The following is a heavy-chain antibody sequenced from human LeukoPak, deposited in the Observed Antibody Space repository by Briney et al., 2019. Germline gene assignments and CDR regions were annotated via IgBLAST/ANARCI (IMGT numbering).Heavy chain of an antibody. CDR3: ARQISRYCSGGSCYSGWEFYFDY. CDR2: ISSSGSSI. J-gene: IGHJ4*02. CDR1: GFTFSSYE. V-gene: IGHV3-48*03. Sequence: GGSLRLSCAASGFTFSSYEMNWVRQAPGKGLEWVSYISSSGSSIHYADSVKGRLTISRDNAKNSLYLQTNSLRAEDTAVYHCARQISRYCSGGSCYSGWEFYFDYWGQGTPVTVSS. D-gene: IGHD2-15*01.